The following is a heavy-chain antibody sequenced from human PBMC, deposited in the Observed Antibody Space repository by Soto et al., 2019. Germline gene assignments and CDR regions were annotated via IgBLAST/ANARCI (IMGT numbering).Heavy chain of an antibody. V-gene: IGHV3-23*01. Sequence: GGSLRLSCAASGFTFSSYAMSWVRQAPGKGLEWVSAISGSGGSTYYADSVKGRFTISRDNSKNTLYLQMNSLRAEDTAVYYCAKGFYYDFWSGYPWFDPWGQGTLVTVSS. CDR3: AKGFYYDFWSGYPWFDP. CDR1: GFTFSSYA. D-gene: IGHD3-3*01. CDR2: ISGSGGST. J-gene: IGHJ5*02.